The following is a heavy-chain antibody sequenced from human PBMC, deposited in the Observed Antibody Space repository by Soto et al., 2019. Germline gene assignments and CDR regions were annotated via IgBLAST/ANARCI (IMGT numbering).Heavy chain of an antibody. J-gene: IGHJ4*02. V-gene: IGHV3-30*18. CDR3: AKQRVGLDY. CDR1: GFTFSSYG. Sequence: LRLSFAASGFTFSSYGMHWVRQAPGKGLEWVAVISYDGSNKYYADSVKGRFTISRDNSKNTLYLQMNSLRAEDTAVYYCAKQRVGLDYWGQGTLVTVSS. CDR2: ISYDGSNK. D-gene: IGHD2-15*01.